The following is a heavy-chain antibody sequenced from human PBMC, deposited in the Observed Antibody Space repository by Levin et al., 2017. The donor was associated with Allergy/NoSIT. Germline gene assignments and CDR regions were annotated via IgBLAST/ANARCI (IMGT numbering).Heavy chain of an antibody. CDR1: GYSFTSYW. D-gene: IGHD3-10*01. V-gene: IGHV5-10-1*01. CDR2: IDPSDSYT. CDR3: VYRWFGEALDL. Sequence: GESLKISCKGSGYSFTSYWISWVRQMPGKGLEWMGRIDPSDSYTNYSPSFQGHVTISADKSISTAYLQWSSLKASDTAMYYGVYRWFGEALDLWGRGTLVTVSS. J-gene: IGHJ2*01.